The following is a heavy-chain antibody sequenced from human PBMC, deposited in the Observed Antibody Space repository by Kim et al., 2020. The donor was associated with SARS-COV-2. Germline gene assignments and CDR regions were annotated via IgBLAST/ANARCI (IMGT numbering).Heavy chain of an antibody. CDR3: ARSYDFWSDTNWFDP. V-gene: IGHV4-59*01. J-gene: IGHJ5*02. D-gene: IGHD3-3*01. Sequence: PSLKSRVTISVDTSKNQFSLKLSSVTAADTAVYYCARSYDFWSDTNWFDPWGQGTLVTVSS.